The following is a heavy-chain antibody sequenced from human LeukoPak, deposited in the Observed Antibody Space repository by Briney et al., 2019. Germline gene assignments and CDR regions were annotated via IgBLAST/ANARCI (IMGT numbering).Heavy chain of an antibody. D-gene: IGHD1-1*01. V-gene: IGHV3-7*01. J-gene: IGHJ4*02. Sequence: GGTLRLSCAASGFTFSSHWMSWVREAPGKGREWVANINKDGSEKYYVDSVKGRFTISRDNAKNSLYLQMKSVRAEVGAVYYCAIDFGPTTCSFFNYWGQATLVPVSS. CDR1: GFTFSSHW. CDR3: AIDFGPTTCSFFNY. CDR2: INKDGSEK.